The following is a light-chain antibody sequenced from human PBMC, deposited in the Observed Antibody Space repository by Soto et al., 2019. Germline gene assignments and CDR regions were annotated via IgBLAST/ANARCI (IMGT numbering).Light chain of an antibody. CDR2: DVS. CDR1: SSDIGGYNS. Sequence: QSALTQSPSASGSPGQSVTISCTGTSSDIGGYNSVSWYQQHPGKAPKVMIYDVSKRPSGVPDRFSGSKSGNTASLTVSALQAEAEADYYCSSYTDRNNLVFGTGTKVTVL. CDR3: SSYTDRNNLV. J-gene: IGLJ1*01. V-gene: IGLV2-8*01.